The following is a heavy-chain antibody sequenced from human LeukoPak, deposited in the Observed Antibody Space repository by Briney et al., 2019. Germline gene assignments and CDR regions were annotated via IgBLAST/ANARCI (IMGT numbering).Heavy chain of an antibody. V-gene: IGHV4-31*03. CDR3: ARLYYYDSSGYSSNWFDP. CDR2: IYYSGST. J-gene: IGHJ5*02. CDR1: GGSISSGGYY. Sequence: TSSETLSLTCTVSGGSISSGGYYWSWIRQHPGKGLEWIGYIYYSGSTYYNPSLKSRVTISVDTSKNQFSLKLSSVTAADTAVYYCARLYYYDSSGYSSNWFDPWGQGTLVTVSS. D-gene: IGHD3-22*01.